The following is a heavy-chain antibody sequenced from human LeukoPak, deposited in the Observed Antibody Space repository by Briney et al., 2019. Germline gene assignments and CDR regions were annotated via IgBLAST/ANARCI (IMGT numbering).Heavy chain of an antibody. D-gene: IGHD3-22*01. CDR1: GFTFSSYS. J-gene: IGHJ4*02. V-gene: IGHV3-21*01. CDR2: IGGRNGYI. CDR3: ARTAAGYSYSSGYYFDY. Sequence: GGSLRLSCAASGFTFSSYSMNWVRQAPGKGLEWVSSIGGRNGYIYYANSVKGRFTISRDNAKNSLYLQMNGLRAEDTAVYYCARTAAGYSYSSGYYFDYWGKGTPVTVSS.